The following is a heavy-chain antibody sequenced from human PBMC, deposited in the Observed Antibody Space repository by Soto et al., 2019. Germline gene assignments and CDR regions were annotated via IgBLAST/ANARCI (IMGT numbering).Heavy chain of an antibody. D-gene: IGHD2-2*01. Sequence: EVQLVQSGAEVKKPGESLKISCKGSGYSFTSYWIGWVRQMPGKGLEWMGIIYPGDSDTRYSPSFQGQVTISADKSISTAYLQWSSLKASDTAMYYCARYGYCSSTSCSPRWFDPWGQGTLVTVSS. CDR1: GYSFTSYW. CDR3: ARYGYCSSTSCSPRWFDP. CDR2: IYPGDSDT. J-gene: IGHJ5*02. V-gene: IGHV5-51*01.